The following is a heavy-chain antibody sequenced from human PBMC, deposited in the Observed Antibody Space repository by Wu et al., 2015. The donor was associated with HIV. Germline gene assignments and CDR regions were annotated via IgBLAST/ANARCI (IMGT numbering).Heavy chain of an antibody. CDR2: IIPIFGTA. CDR3: ARQTFNYYGLGKEAGYYYGMDV. J-gene: IGHJ6*02. D-gene: IGHD3-10*01. Sequence: QVQLVQSGAEVKKPGSSVKVSCKASGGTFSSYAISWVRQAPGQGLEWMGGIIPIFGTANYAQKFQGRVTITTDESTSTAYMELSSLRSEDTAVYYCARQTFNYYGLGKEAGYYYGMDVWGQGTTVTVSS. V-gene: IGHV1-69*05. CDR1: GGTFSSYA.